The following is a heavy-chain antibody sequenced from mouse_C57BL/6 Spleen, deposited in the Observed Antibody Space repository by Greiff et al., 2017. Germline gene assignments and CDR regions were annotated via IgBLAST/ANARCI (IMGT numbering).Heavy chain of an antibody. D-gene: IGHD2-5*01. J-gene: IGHJ4*01. V-gene: IGHV5-12*01. CDR3: ARRAYYSNPYAMDY. CDR1: GFTFSDYY. CDR2: ISNGGGST. Sequence: EVNVVESGGGLVQPGGSLKLSCAASGFTFSDYYMYWVRQTPEKRLEWVAYISNGGGSTYYPDTVKGRFTISRDNAKNTLYLQMSRLKSEDTAMYYCARRAYYSNPYAMDYWGQGTSVTVSS.